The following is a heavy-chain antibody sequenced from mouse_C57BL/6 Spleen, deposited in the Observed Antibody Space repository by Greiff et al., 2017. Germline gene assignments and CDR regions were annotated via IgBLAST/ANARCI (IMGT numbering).Heavy chain of an antibody. CDR2: ISYDGSN. CDR3: ARDPSSAWFAY. CDR1: GYSITSGYY. V-gene: IGHV3-6*01. Sequence: EVQLQQSGPGLVKPSQSLSLTCSVTGYSITSGYYWNWIRQFPGNKLEWMGYISYDGSNNYNPSLKNRISITRDTSKNQFFLKLNSVTTEDTATDDCARDPSSAWFAYWGQGTLVTVSA. J-gene: IGHJ3*01.